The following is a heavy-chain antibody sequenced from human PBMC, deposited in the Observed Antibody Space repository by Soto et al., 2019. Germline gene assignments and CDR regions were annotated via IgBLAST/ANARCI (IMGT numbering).Heavy chain of an antibody. CDR1: RGSGRSDNYY. V-gene: IGHV4-61*03. D-gene: IGHD5-12*01. Sequence: PSETLSLTCTVSRGSGRSDNYYWTWIRQTPVKGLEWLGFISKTGNTKYNPSLKSRVTISLDTSKNHFSLRLTSVTAADTAVYYCAREIPRGGYNFGSGAMDVWGQGTTVTVSS. CDR2: ISKTGNT. CDR3: AREIPRGGYNFGSGAMDV. J-gene: IGHJ6*02.